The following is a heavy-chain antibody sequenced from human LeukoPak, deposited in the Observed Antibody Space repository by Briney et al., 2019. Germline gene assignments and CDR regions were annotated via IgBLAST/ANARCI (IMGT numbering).Heavy chain of an antibody. J-gene: IGHJ4*02. CDR1: GFTFSSYA. Sequence: PGRSLRLSCAASGFTFSSYAMHWVRQAPGKGLEWVAVISYDGSNKYYADSVKGRFTISRDNSKNTLYLQMNSLRAEDTAVYYCARDPTNYDTLTGPTYFDYWGQGTLVTVSS. V-gene: IGHV3-30*04. D-gene: IGHD3-9*01. CDR3: ARDPTNYDTLTGPTYFDY. CDR2: ISYDGSNK.